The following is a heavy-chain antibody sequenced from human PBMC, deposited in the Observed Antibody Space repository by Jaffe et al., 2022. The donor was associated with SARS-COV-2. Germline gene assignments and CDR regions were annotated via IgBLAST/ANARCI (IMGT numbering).Heavy chain of an antibody. J-gene: IGHJ4*02. CDR2: ISGSGDST. CDR3: AKHGVADGTVFFDY. CDR1: GFSFSTYA. D-gene: IGHD6-13*01. V-gene: IGHV3-23*04. Sequence: EVQLVESGGGLVQPGGSLRLSCAAFGFSFSTYAMSWVRQAPGKGLEWVSSISGSGDSTYYADSVKGRFTISRDNSKNTLYLQVNSLSAEDTAVYYCAKHGVADGTVFFDYWGQGTLVTVSS.